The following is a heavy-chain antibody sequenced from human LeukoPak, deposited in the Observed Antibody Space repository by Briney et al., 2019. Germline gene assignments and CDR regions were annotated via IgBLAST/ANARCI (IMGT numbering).Heavy chain of an antibody. CDR3: ATDMSGRIDY. CDR2: IYYSGST. Sequence: SETLSLTCTVSGGSISSSSYYWGWIRQPPGKGLEWIGSIYYSGSTNCNPSLKSRVTISENTSKNQFSLKLSSVTAADTAVYYCATDMSGRIDYWGQGTLVTVSS. J-gene: IGHJ4*02. D-gene: IGHD2-8*02. V-gene: IGHV4-39*07. CDR1: GGSISSSSYY.